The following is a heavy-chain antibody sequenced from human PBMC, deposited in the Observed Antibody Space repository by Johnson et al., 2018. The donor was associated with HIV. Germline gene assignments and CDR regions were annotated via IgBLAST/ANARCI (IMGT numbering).Heavy chain of an antibody. J-gene: IGHJ3*02. Sequence: QVQLVESGGGVVQPGGSLRLSCAASGLAFSSYGMHWVRQAPGKGLEWVASISYDGSNKYYADSVKGRFAISRDNAKSTLYLQMTSLIAEETAVYYCVRGLLWFGELLEAFDIWGQGTMVTVSS. CDR1: GLAFSSYG. CDR2: ISYDGSNK. D-gene: IGHD3-10*01. V-gene: IGHV3-30*19. CDR3: VRGLLWFGELLEAFDI.